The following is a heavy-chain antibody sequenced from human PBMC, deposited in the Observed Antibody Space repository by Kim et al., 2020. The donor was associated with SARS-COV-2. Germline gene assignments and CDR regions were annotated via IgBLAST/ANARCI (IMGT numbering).Heavy chain of an antibody. V-gene: IGHV1-18*01. Sequence: ASVKVSCKASGYTFTSYGISWVRQAPGQGLEWMGWISAYNGNTNYAQKLQGRVTMTTDTSTSTAYMELRSLRSDDTAVYYCARGSPFADTIFGVVIEYAFDIWGQGTMVTVSS. J-gene: IGHJ3*02. CDR2: ISAYNGNT. CDR1: GYTFTSYG. CDR3: ARGSPFADTIFGVVIEYAFDI. D-gene: IGHD3-3*01.